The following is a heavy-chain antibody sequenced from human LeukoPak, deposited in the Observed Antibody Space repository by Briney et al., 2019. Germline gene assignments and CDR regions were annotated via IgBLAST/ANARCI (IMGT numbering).Heavy chain of an antibody. Sequence: ASVTVSCKASADTFTYYHIHWVRQAPGQGVEWMGAVYATGGTTINTQNFQGRVTMTRDTSTGTVYMELSSLRFEDTAMYYCATEAPRSYYFDYWGQGILVTVSS. V-gene: IGHV1-46*01. CDR2: VYATGGTT. J-gene: IGHJ4*02. CDR3: ATEAPRSYYFDY. CDR1: ADTFTYYH.